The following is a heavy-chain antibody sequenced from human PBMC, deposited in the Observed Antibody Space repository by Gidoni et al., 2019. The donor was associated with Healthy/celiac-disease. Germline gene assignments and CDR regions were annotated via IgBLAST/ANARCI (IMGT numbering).Heavy chain of an antibody. Sequence: EVQLVEPGGGLVQPGGSLRLPCVSSGFTFSSYEMNCVRQAPGKGLEWVSYISSSGSTIYYADSVKGRFTISRDNAKNSLYLQMNSLRAEDTAVYYCARDRGVYGDYFDYWGQGTLVTVSS. CDR3: ARDRGVYGDYFDY. CDR1: GFTFSSYE. J-gene: IGHJ4*02. D-gene: IGHD4-17*01. CDR2: ISSSGSTI. V-gene: IGHV3-48*03.